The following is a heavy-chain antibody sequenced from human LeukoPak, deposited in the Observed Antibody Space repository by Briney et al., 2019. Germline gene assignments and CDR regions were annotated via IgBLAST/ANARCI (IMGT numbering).Heavy chain of an antibody. V-gene: IGHV4-61*01. Sequence: PSETLSLTCTVSGGSVSSGSYYWSWIRQPPGKGLEWIGYIYYSGSTNYNPSLKSRVTISVDTSTNEFSLKLRSVTAADTAMYYCARDHGDFVQHDWGQGTLVTVSS. D-gene: IGHD4-17*01. CDR3: ARDHGDFVQHD. J-gene: IGHJ4*02. CDR1: GGSVSSGSYY. CDR2: IYYSGST.